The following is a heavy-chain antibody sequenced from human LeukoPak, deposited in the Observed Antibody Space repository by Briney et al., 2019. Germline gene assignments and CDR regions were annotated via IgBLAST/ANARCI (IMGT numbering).Heavy chain of an antibody. CDR2: IYYSGST. D-gene: IGHD3-22*01. Sequence: PSETLSLTCTVSGGSISSGGYYWSWIRQHPGKGLEWIGYIYYSGSTYYNPSLKSRVTISVDTSKNQFSLKLSSVTAADTAVYYCARGLLTGGYSLWSFDYWGQGTLVTVSS. V-gene: IGHV4-31*03. J-gene: IGHJ4*02. CDR3: ARGLLTGGYSLWSFDY. CDR1: GGSISSGGYY.